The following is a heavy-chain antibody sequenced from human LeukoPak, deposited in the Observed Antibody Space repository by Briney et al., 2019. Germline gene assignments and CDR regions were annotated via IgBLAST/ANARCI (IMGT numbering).Heavy chain of an antibody. CDR1: GFTFSSYS. D-gene: IGHD3-22*01. CDR2: ISSSSSYI. Sequence: KSGGSLRLSFAASGFTFSSYSMNWVRQAPGKGLEWVSSISSSSSYIYYADSVKGRFTISRDNAKNSLYLQMNSLRAEDTAVYYCARDLAPYYYDSSGYYSGPFDYWGQGTLVTVSS. V-gene: IGHV3-21*01. CDR3: ARDLAPYYYDSSGYYSGPFDY. J-gene: IGHJ4*02.